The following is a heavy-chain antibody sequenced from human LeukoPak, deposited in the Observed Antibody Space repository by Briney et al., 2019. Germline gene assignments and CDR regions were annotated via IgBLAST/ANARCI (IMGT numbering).Heavy chain of an antibody. Sequence: SETLSLTCDVSGGSFNSYYWSWMRHPPGQGLGWIGYIYYSGSTNYNPPLKSRVTISPDTYQNQFSLKLSSVTAADTAVYYCARTGGYRAFDPWGQGTLVTVSS. CDR1: GGSFNSYY. V-gene: IGHV4-59*13. D-gene: IGHD5-12*01. CDR3: ARTGGYRAFDP. J-gene: IGHJ5*02. CDR2: IYYSGST.